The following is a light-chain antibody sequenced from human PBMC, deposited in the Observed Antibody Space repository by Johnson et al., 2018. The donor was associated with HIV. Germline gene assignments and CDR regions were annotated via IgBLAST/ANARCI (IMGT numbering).Light chain of an antibody. V-gene: IGLV1-51*01. CDR2: DNN. J-gene: IGLJ1*01. Sequence: HSVLTQPPSMSAAPGQRVAISCSGSSSNIENNYVSWYQQFPGTAPKLLIYDNNKRPSGIPDRFFGSKSGTSATLDITGLQTGDEGDYYCGAWDSSLNAYVFGAGTKVTVL. CDR1: SSNIENNY. CDR3: GAWDSSLNAYV.